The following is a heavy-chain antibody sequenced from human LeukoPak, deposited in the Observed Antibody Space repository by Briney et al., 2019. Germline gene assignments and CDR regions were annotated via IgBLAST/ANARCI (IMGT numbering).Heavy chain of an antibody. CDR3: AREAITVVRGVFINQYYFDY. J-gene: IGHJ4*02. CDR2: IKQDGSEK. D-gene: IGHD3-10*01. V-gene: IGHV3-7*01. Sequence: GGSLRLSCAASGFTFSSYSMSWVRQAPGKGLEWVANIKQDGSEKYYVDSVTGRFTISRDNAKNSLYLQMNSLRAEDTAVYYCAREAITVVRGVFINQYYFDYWGQGILVTVSS. CDR1: GFTFSSYS.